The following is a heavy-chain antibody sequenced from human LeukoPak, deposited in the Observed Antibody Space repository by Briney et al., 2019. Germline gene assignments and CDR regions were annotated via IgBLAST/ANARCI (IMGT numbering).Heavy chain of an antibody. J-gene: IGHJ4*02. V-gene: IGHV3-33*08. Sequence: PGGSLRLSCAASGFTFSAYWMSWVRQAPGKGLEWVARLVYDERNDYANSVKGRFTISRDNSKNTLYLQMGNLRVDDTAVYYCARDLSAAYDFWGQGILVTVSS. CDR3: ARDLSAAYDF. CDR1: GFTFSAYW. D-gene: IGHD2-21*01. CDR2: LVYDERN.